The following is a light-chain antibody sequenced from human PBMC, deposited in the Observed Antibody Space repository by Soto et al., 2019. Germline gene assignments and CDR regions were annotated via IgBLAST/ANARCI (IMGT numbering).Light chain of an antibody. V-gene: IGKV3-15*01. Sequence: EIVMTQSPATLTVSPGERATLSCRASQSVSSNLAWYQQKPGQAPRLLIYGASTRATGIPARFSGSGSGTEFTLTISSLHSEHFAIYYCQQYNNWPFTFGQGTKLEIK. J-gene: IGKJ2*01. CDR2: GAS. CDR3: QQYNNWPFT. CDR1: QSVSSN.